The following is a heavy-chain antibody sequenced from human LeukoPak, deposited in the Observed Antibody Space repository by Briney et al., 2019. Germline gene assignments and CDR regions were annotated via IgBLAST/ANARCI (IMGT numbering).Heavy chain of an antibody. CDR1: GGSISSYY. V-gene: IGHV4-4*07. D-gene: IGHD6-6*01. CDR2: IYTSGST. J-gene: IGHJ6*03. CDR3: ARGGKLAARPHYYYYYMDV. Sequence: PSETLSLTCTVSGGSISSYYWSWIRQPAGKGLEWIARIYTSGSTNYNPSLKSRVTMSVDTSKNQFSLKLSSVTAADTAVYYCARGGKLAARPHYYYYYMDVWGKGTTVTVSS.